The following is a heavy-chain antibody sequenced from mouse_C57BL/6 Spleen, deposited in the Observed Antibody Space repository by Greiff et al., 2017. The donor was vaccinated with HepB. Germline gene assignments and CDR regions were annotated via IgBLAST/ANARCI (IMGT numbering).Heavy chain of an antibody. CDR2: INPRTGGT. V-gene: IGHV1-42*01. CDR1: GYSFTGYY. CDR3: ASSSFAY. Sequence: EVQLQESGPELVKPGASVKISCKASGYSFTGYYMNWVKQSPEKSREWIGEINPRTGGTTYNQKLKAKAKLTVEKSPSTAYIQLKSLTSEDSAVYYCASSSFAYWGQGTLVTVSA. J-gene: IGHJ3*01.